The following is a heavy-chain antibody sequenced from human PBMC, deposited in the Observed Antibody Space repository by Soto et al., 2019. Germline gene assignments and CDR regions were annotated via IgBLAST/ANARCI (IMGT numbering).Heavy chain of an antibody. CDR1: GFTFSDHY. V-gene: IGHV3-11*03. CDR3: ARGHHSLDV. D-gene: IGHD4-4*01. Sequence: VQLLESGGGLVQPGGSLRLSCAASGFTFSDHYMSWIRQAPGKGLEWISYINPSGTNTDYANSVKGRFTISRDNAENSLYLQMNSLRVEDTALYYCARGHHSLDVWGQGATVTVSS. CDR2: INPSGTNT. J-gene: IGHJ6*02.